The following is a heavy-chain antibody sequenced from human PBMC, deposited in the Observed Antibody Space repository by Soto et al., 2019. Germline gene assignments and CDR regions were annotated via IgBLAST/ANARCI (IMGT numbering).Heavy chain of an antibody. CDR2: INHSGST. V-gene: IGHV4-34*01. J-gene: IGHJ6*02. D-gene: IGHD3-10*01. Sequence: WSWIRQPPGKGLEWIGEINHSGSTNYNPSLKSRVTISVDTSKNQFSLKLSSVTAADTAVYYCARATFGELLFFTDYYYYGMDVWGQGTTVTVSS. CDR3: ARATFGELLFFTDYYYYGMDV.